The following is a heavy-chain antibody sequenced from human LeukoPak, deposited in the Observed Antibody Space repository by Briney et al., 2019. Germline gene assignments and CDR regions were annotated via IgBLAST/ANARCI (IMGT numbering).Heavy chain of an antibody. V-gene: IGHV3-7*01. CDR3: ARRRGGGSSDY. CDR2: INQNGSEK. D-gene: IGHD1-26*01. Sequence: GSLRLSCAASGFTFSSYSMNWVRQAPGKGLEWVANINQNGSEKYYVDAVKGRFTISRDNAKNSVYLQMNSLGAEDTAVYYCARRRGGGSSDYWGQGTLVTVSS. J-gene: IGHJ4*02. CDR1: GFTFSSYS.